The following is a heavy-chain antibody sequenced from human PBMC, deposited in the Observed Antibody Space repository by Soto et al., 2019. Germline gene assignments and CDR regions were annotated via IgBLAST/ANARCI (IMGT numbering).Heavy chain of an antibody. J-gene: IGHJ4*02. CDR1: GGSISSTSYY. Sequence: SETLSLTCTVSGGSISSTSYYWGWIRQPPGKGLEWVGSIYYTGSAYYNPSLKSRVTISVDTSKNQFSLKLRSVTAADTAVYYCARKSSTGWSLVGFWGQGTLVTVSS. D-gene: IGHD6-19*01. CDR2: IYYTGSA. V-gene: IGHV4-39*01. CDR3: ARKSSTGWSLVGF.